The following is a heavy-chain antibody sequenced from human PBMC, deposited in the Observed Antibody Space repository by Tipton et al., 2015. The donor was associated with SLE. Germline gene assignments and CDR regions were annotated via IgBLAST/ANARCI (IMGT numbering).Heavy chain of an antibody. Sequence: LRLSCAVYGGSFSGYCWTWIRQPPRKGLEWIGEINHSGSTNYNPSLKSRVTISVDTSRNQFSLKLSSVTAADTAVYYCASGGILWYFDLWGRGTLVTVSS. D-gene: IGHD3-10*01. CDR2: INHSGST. V-gene: IGHV4-34*01. CDR1: GGSFSGYC. J-gene: IGHJ2*01. CDR3: ASGGILWYFDL.